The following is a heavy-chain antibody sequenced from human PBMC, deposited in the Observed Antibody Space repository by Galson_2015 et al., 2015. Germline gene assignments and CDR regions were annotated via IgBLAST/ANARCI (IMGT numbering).Heavy chain of an antibody. D-gene: IGHD3-9*01. CDR3: ARGAFDWLNTVDY. CDR1: GFTFSSYG. CDR2: IWYDGSNK. J-gene: IGHJ4*02. V-gene: IGHV3-33*08. Sequence: SLRLSCAASGFTFSSYGMHWVRQAPGKGLEWVAVIWYDGSNKYYADSVKGRFTISRDNSKNTLYLQMNSLRAEDTAVYYCARGAFDWLNTVDYWGQGTLVTVSS.